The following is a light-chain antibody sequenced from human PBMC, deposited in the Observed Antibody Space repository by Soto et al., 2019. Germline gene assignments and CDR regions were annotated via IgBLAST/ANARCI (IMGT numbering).Light chain of an antibody. CDR3: AARDDSLNGRV. V-gene: IGLV1-44*01. CDR2: YDN. Sequence: QSVLTQPPSASGTPGQRVTISCSGSNSNIGSNTVNWYQQLPGTAPKLLIYYDNLRHSGVPDRISGSKSGTSASLAISGLQSDDEADYYFAARDDSLNGRVFGTGTKVTVL. J-gene: IGLJ1*01. CDR1: NSNIGSNT.